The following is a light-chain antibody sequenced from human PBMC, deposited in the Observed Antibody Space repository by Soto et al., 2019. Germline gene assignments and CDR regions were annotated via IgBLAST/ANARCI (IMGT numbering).Light chain of an antibody. CDR3: SSYTGGNPSYV. J-gene: IGLJ1*01. Sequence: QSALTQPPSASGSPGQSVTISCTGTSSDVGGYDYVSWYQQHPGKAPKLMIYEVTIRPSGVSDRFSGSKSGNTASLTVSGIHAEDEADYYCSSYTGGNPSYVFGTGTKVTVL. CDR1: SSDVGGYDY. CDR2: EVT. V-gene: IGLV2-8*01.